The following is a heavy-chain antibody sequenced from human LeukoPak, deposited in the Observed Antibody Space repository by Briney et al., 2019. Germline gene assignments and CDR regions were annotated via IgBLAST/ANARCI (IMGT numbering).Heavy chain of an antibody. CDR1: GGSISSYY. CDR2: IYTSGST. Sequence: TSETLSLTCTVSGGSISSYYWSWIRQPAGKGLEWLGRIYTSGSTNYNPSLKSRVTMSVDTSKNQFSLKLSSVTAADTAVYYCARDEGTAMVTFAFDIWGQGTMVTVSS. D-gene: IGHD5-18*01. CDR3: ARDEGTAMVTFAFDI. V-gene: IGHV4-4*07. J-gene: IGHJ3*02.